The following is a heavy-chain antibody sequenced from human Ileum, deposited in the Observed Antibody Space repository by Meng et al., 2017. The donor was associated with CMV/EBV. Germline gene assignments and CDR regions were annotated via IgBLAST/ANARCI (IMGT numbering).Heavy chain of an antibody. CDR3: ASGKSNLEY. CDR2: LNHYGST. CDR1: GGSFCGYH. D-gene: IGHD4-11*01. V-gene: IGHV4-34*01. Sequence: QVQVQELGAGLLTHSGTLSAPCAVYGGSFCGYHWSWIRQVPGKGLDWIGELNHYGSTNYNPSLKSRVTISVDTSKNQFSLNLSSVTAADTAVYYCASGKSNLEYWGQGTLVTVSS. J-gene: IGHJ4*02.